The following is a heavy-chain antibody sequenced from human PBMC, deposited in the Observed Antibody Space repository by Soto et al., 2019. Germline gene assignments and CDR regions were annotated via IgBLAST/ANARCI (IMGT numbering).Heavy chain of an antibody. CDR1: GFTFSSYW. CDR3: AREIAARL. D-gene: IGHD6-25*01. Sequence: EVQLVESGGGLVQPGGSLRLSCAASGFTFSSYWMSWFRQAPGKGLEWVANIKQDGREENYVDSVKGRFTISRDNAKNALCLQMNRLRVEDTAVYYCAREIAARLWGKGTAVTVSS. CDR2: IKQDGREE. V-gene: IGHV3-7*01. J-gene: IGHJ6*04.